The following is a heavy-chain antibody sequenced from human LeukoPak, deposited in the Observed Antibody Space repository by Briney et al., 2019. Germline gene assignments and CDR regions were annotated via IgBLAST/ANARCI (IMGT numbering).Heavy chain of an antibody. Sequence: ASVKVSCKASGYTFNKYGISWVRQAPGQGLEWMGWISCYNGDTNYAQKLQGRVTLSTDTPTATIYMELRSLRSDDMAVYYCARDPSNTSGWKTWFDTWGQGTPVTVSS. CDR1: GYTFNKYG. D-gene: IGHD6-19*01. CDR2: ISCYNGDT. J-gene: IGHJ5*02. CDR3: ARDPSNTSGWKTWFDT. V-gene: IGHV1-18*03.